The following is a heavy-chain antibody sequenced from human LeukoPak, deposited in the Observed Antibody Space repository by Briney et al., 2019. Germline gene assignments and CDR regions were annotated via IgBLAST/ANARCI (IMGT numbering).Heavy chain of an antibody. V-gene: IGHV5-51*01. J-gene: IGHJ5*02. Sequence: GESLKISCKGSGYSFTSYWIGWVRQMPGKGLEWMGIIYPGDSDTRYSPSFQGQVTISADKSISTAYLQWSSLKASDTATYYCARLRDGLGYCSGGSCYLTPNWFDPWGQGTLVTVSS. CDR1: GYSFTSYW. CDR3: ARLRDGLGYCSGGSCYLTPNWFDP. CDR2: IYPGDSDT. D-gene: IGHD2-15*01.